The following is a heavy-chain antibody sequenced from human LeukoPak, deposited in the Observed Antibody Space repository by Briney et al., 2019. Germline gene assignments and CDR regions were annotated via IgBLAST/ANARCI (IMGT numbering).Heavy chain of an antibody. CDR3: ARQPLSYSGYDQFDY. CDR1: GYIFTSYW. D-gene: IGHD5-12*01. CDR2: IYPGDSDT. Sequence: GESLKISCKGSGYIFTSYWIGWVRQMPGKGLEWMGIIYPGDSDTRYSPSFQGQVTISADKSISTAYLQWSSLKASDTAMYYCARQPLSYSGYDQFDYWGQGTLVTISS. J-gene: IGHJ4*02. V-gene: IGHV5-51*01.